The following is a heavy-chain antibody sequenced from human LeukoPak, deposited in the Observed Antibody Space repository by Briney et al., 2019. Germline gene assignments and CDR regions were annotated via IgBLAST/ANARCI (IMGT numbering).Heavy chain of an antibody. D-gene: IGHD6-19*01. CDR3: ARDSRGWYEYYFDY. V-gene: IGHV4-39*07. CDR2: IYYSGST. J-gene: IGHJ4*02. CDR1: GGSISSYY. Sequence: SETLSLTCTVSGGSISSYYWDWIRQSPGKGLEWIGSIYYSGSTYYNPSLKSRVTISVDTSKNQFSLKLTSVTAADTAVYYCARDSRGWYEYYFDYWGQGTLVTVSS.